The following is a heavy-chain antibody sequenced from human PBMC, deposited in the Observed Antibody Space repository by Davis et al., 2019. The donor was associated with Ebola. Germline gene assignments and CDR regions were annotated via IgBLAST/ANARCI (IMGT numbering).Heavy chain of an antibody. V-gene: IGHV4-59*11. CDR2: IYYSGST. CDR1: GGSISTHY. CDR3: AGHPYYYYGMDV. J-gene: IGHJ6*02. Sequence: SETLSLTCTVSGGSISTHYWSWIRQPPGKGLEWIGYIYYSGSTNYNPSLKSRVTISVDTPKNQFSLNLTSVTAADTAVYYCAGHPYYYYGMDVWGQGTTVTVSS.